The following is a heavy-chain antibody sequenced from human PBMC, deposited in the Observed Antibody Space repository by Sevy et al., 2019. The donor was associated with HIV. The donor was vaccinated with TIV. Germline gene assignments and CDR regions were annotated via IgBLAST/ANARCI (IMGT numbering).Heavy chain of an antibody. CDR3: ARLRFWSSSSGSTNYFEY. J-gene: IGHJ4*02. V-gene: IGHV4-59*08. Sequence: SETLSLTCTVSGGSINNYYWSWIRQSPGKGLEWIGYISYSGTTNYNPSLKSRVTISVDTSKNQFSLKLSSVTAADTAVYYCARLRFWSSSSGSTNYFEYWGQGTLVTVSS. CDR2: ISYSGTT. CDR1: GGSINNYY. D-gene: IGHD6-6*01.